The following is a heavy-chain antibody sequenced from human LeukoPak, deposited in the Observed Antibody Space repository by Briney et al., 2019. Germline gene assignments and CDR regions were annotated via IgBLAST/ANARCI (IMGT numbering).Heavy chain of an antibody. CDR1: SGSISSSSYY. D-gene: IGHD3-22*01. V-gene: IGHV4-39*01. J-gene: IGHJ5*02. CDR3: ARHELASRIYYDSSGYYTEYNWFDP. CDR2: IYYSGST. Sequence: SETLSLTCTVSSGSISSSSYYWGWIRQPPGKGLEWIGSIYYSGSTYYNPSLKSRVTISVDTSKNQFSLRLSSVTAADTAVYYCARHELASRIYYDSSGYYTEYNWFDPWGQGTLVTVSS.